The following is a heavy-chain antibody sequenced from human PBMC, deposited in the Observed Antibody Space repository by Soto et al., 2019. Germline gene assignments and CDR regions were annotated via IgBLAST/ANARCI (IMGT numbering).Heavy chain of an antibody. CDR3: ARDADGTDGTGGGMDV. Sequence: QAQLVESGGDVVQPGTSLRLSCAVSGFIFNRYGMHWVRQAPGKGLEWVAVIWHDGSKKLYADSVRGRFTISRDDSKKTLFLEKNRLGVDDKAFYYWARDADGTDGTGGGMDVWGQGTTVTASS. D-gene: IGHD3-10*01. CDR1: GFIFNRYG. V-gene: IGHV3-33*01. CDR2: IWHDGSKK. J-gene: IGHJ6*02.